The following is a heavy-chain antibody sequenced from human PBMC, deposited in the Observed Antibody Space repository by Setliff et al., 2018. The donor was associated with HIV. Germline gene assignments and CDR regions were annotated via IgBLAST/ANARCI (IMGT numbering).Heavy chain of an antibody. Sequence: TLSLTCTVSGGSISSGIYYWSWIRQPAGQGLEWIGHIYTSGSTNYSPSVKSRVTISVDTSKNQFSLRLNSVTAADTAVYYCARGLGGWSVFDPWGQGTLVTVSS. CDR3: ARGLGGWSVFDP. CDR2: IYTSGST. CDR1: GGSISSGIYY. V-gene: IGHV4-61*09. J-gene: IGHJ5*02.